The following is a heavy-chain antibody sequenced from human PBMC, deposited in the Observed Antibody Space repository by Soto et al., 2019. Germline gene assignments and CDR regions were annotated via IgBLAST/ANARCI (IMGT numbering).Heavy chain of an antibody. Sequence: EVQLVESGGGLVKPGGSLRLSCAASGFTFSSYSMNWVRQAPGKGLEWVSSISSSSSYIYYADSVKGRFTTSRDNAKNSLNLQMNSLRAEDTAVYYCARDQGGWFDPWGQGTLVTVSS. CDR3: ARDQGGWFDP. J-gene: IGHJ5*02. D-gene: IGHD3-16*01. CDR1: GFTFSSYS. CDR2: ISSSSSYI. V-gene: IGHV3-21*01.